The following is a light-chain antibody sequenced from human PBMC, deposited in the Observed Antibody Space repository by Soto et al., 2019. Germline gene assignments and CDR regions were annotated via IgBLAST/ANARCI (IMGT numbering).Light chain of an antibody. V-gene: IGLV2-8*01. Sequence: QSVLTPPPSASGSPGQSVAISCPGTSSDVGGYNYVSWYQQHPGKAPKLMIYEVNKRPSGVPDRFSGSKSGNTASLTVSGLQAEDEADYYCSSYAGSSNVFGTGTKVTVL. CDR1: SSDVGGYNY. J-gene: IGLJ1*01. CDR2: EVN. CDR3: SSYAGSSNV.